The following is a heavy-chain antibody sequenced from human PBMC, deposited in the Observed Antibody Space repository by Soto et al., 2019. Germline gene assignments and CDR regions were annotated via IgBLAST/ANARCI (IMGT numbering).Heavy chain of an antibody. CDR2: ISSSSSYI. V-gene: IGHV3-21*01. Sequence: PGGSLRRSCAPSGFTFNSYSMNWVRQAPGKGLEWASSISSSSSYIYYADSVKGRFTISRDNAKKSLYLQMNSLRAEDTAVYYCAAFVVVPPDAFDIWGQVTMVIFSS. CDR1: GFTFNSYS. D-gene: IGHD2-2*01. J-gene: IGHJ3*02. CDR3: AAFVVVPPDAFDI.